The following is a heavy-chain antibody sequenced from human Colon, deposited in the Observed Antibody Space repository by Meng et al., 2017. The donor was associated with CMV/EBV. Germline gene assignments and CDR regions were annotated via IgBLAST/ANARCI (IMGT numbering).Heavy chain of an antibody. CDR2: IYYSGSS. J-gene: IGHJ6*02. Sequence: CAFSGGSISSGGYSWNWIRQPPGQGLGWIGYIYYSGSSYYNSTLKSRVTISIDRSKNQFSLNVNSVTAADTAVYYCARGSPLYGLDVWGQGTLVTVSS. V-gene: IGHV4-30-2*01. CDR1: GGSISSGGYS. CDR3: ARGSPLYGLDV.